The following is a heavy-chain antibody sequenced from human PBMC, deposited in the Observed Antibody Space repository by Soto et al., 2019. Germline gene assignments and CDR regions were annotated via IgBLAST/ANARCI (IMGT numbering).Heavy chain of an antibody. CDR2: IYPGDSDT. J-gene: IGHJ3*02. V-gene: IGHV5-51*01. CDR1: GYSFTSYW. Sequence: GESLKISCKGSGYSFTSYWIGWVRQMPGKGLEWMGIIYPGDSDTRYSPSFQGQVTISADKSISTAYLQWSSLKASDTAMYYCARRIVDTAPVTFVAFDIWGQGTMVTVSS. D-gene: IGHD5-18*01. CDR3: ARRIVDTAPVTFVAFDI.